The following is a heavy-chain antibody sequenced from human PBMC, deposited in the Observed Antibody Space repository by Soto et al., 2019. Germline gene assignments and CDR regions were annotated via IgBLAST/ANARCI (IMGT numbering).Heavy chain of an antibody. V-gene: IGHV4-34*01. CDR2: INDSGST. D-gene: IGHD3-22*01. CDR3: ARGSHKLHSYDSSGFYHYVDY. J-gene: IGHJ4*02. CDR1: GGSFSDYS. Sequence: LALTCAVYGGSFSDYSWTWIRQPPGKGLEWIGEINDSGSTNYTPSLERRVTISRDTSKNRFSLKLSSVTAADTAVYYCARGSHKLHSYDSSGFYHYVDYWGQGSLVTVSS.